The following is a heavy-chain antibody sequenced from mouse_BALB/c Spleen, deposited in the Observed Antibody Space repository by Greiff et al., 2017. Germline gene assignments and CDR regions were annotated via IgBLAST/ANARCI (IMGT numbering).Heavy chain of an antibody. CDR3: AREDYYGSSYGY. Sequence: EVKLVESGGGLVKPGGSLKLSCAASGFTFSDYYMYWVRQTPEKRLEWVATISDGGSYTYYPDSVKGRFTISRDNAKNNLYLQMSSLKSEDTAMYYCAREDYYGSSYGYWGQGTTLTVSS. CDR2: ISDGGSYT. D-gene: IGHD1-1*01. V-gene: IGHV5-4*02. J-gene: IGHJ2*01. CDR1: GFTFSDYY.